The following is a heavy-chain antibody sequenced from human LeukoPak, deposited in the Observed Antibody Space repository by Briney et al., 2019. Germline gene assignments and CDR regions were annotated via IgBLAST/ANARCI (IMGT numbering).Heavy chain of an antibody. CDR3: ARLERSSWSFDY. J-gene: IGHJ4*02. CDR2: IYYSGST. CDR1: GFNFRSYW. V-gene: IGHV4-39*01. D-gene: IGHD6-13*01. Sequence: GSLRLSCAASGFNFRSYWMHWIRQPPGKGLEWIGSIYYSGSTYYNPSLKSRVTISVDTSKNQFSLKLSSVTAADTAVYYCARLERSSWSFDYWGQGTLVTVSS.